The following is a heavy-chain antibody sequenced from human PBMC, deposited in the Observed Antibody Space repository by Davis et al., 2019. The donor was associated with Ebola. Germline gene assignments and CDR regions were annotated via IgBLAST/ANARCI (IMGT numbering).Heavy chain of an antibody. CDR3: ARGDYGDYQEFDY. CDR2: INHSGST. Sequence: MPSETLSLTCAVYGGSFSGYYWSWIRQPPGKGLEWIGEINHSGSTNYNPSLKSRVTISVDTSKNQFSLKLSSVTAADTAVYYCARGDYGDYQEFDYWGQGTLVTVSS. D-gene: IGHD4-17*01. CDR1: GGSFSGYY. J-gene: IGHJ4*02. V-gene: IGHV4-34*01.